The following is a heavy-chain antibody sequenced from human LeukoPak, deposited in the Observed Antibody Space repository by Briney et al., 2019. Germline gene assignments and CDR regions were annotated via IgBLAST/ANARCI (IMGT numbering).Heavy chain of an antibody. CDR3: AGSKRGYSYGPDY. Sequence: GGSLRLSCAASGFTFSSYAMHWDRQAPGKGLEWVAVISYDGSNKYYADSVKGRFTISRDNSKNTLYLQMNSLRAEDTAVYYCAGSKRGYSYGPDYWGQGTLVTVSS. CDR2: ISYDGSNK. V-gene: IGHV3-30-3*01. CDR1: GFTFSSYA. J-gene: IGHJ4*02. D-gene: IGHD5-18*01.